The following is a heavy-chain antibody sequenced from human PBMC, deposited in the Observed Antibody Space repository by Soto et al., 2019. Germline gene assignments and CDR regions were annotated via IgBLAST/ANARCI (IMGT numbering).Heavy chain of an antibody. Sequence: GASVKVSCKASGYTFTSYGISWVRQAPGQGLEWMGWISAYNGNTNYAQKLQGRVTMTTDTSTSTAYMELRSLRSDDTAVYYCARDRGITIFGVVPQVSYYYYGMDVWGQGTTVTVSS. CDR1: GYTFTSYG. CDR3: ARDRGITIFGVVPQVSYYYYGMDV. D-gene: IGHD3-3*01. V-gene: IGHV1-18*01. CDR2: ISAYNGNT. J-gene: IGHJ6*02.